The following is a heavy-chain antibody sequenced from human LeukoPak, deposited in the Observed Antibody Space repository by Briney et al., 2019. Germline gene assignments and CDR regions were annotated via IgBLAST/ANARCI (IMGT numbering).Heavy chain of an antibody. CDR2: IYYSGST. Sequence: SETLCLTCTVSGGPMSSYYWSWIRQPPGKGLEWIGYIYYSGSTNYNPSLKSRVTIAVDASKNQFSLKLSSVTAADTAVYYCARARGSYFDYWGQGTLVTVSS. CDR3: ARARGSYFDY. V-gene: IGHV4-59*01. J-gene: IGHJ4*02. D-gene: IGHD1-26*01. CDR1: GGPMSSYY.